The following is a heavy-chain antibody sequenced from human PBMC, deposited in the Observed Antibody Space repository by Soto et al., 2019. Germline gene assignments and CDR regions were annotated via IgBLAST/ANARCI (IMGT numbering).Heavy chain of an antibody. CDR1: GGSISSYY. CDR2: IYYSGST. CDR3: AREFGDCSSTSCYDAFDI. J-gene: IGHJ3*02. V-gene: IGHV4-59*01. D-gene: IGHD2-2*01. Sequence: LSLTCTVSGGSISSYYWSWIRQPPGKGLEWIGYIYYSGSTNYNPSLKSRVTISVDTSKNQFSLKLSSVTAADTAVYYCAREFGDCSSTSCYDAFDIWGQGTMVTVSS.